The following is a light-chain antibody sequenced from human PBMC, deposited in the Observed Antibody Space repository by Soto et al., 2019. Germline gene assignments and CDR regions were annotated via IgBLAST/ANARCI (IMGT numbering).Light chain of an antibody. J-gene: IGLJ2*01. CDR1: SSDVGTYNL. V-gene: IGLV2-23*01. CDR2: EGS. CDR3: CSYAGSTTSV. Sequence: QSVLTQPTSVSGSPGQSSTISCTGTSSDVGTYNLVSWYQQHPGKAPKLMIYEGSKRPSGLSNRFSGSKSGNTASLTISGLQAEDEADYYCCSYAGSTTSVFGGGTKVTVL.